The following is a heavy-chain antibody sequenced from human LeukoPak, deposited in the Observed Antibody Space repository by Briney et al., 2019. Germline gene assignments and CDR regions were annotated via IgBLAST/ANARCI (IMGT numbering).Heavy chain of an antibody. CDR2: IYYSGST. Sequence: SQTLSLTCTVSGGSISSGGYYWSWIRQHPGKGLEWIGYIYYSGSTYHNPSLKSRVTISVDTSKNQFSLKLSSVTAADTAVYYCARGGDFYGDYNWFDPWGQGTLVTVSS. CDR1: GGSISSGGYY. D-gene: IGHD4-17*01. J-gene: IGHJ5*02. V-gene: IGHV4-31*03. CDR3: ARGGDFYGDYNWFDP.